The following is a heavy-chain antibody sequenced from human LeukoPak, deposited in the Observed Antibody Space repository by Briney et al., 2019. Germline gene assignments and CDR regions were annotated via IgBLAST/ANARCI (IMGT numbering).Heavy chain of an antibody. D-gene: IGHD4-17*01. CDR2: IKQDGREK. CDR1: GFTFSSYW. J-gene: IGHJ2*01. Sequence: GGSLRLSCAASGFTFSSYWMSWVRQAPGKGLEWVANIKQDGREKYYVDSVKGRFTISRDNAENSLYLQMNSLRAEDTAVYYCARGSSYGPVDWHFDLWGRGTLVTVSS. V-gene: IGHV3-7*01. CDR3: ARGSSYGPVDWHFDL.